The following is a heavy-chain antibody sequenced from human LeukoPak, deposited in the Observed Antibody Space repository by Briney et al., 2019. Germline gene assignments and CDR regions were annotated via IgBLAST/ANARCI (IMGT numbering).Heavy chain of an antibody. D-gene: IGHD2-8*01. J-gene: IGHJ4*02. CDR1: GDSFSSNSVT. V-gene: IGHV6-1*01. CDR2: TYYRSTWYN. CDR3: ARDWGRYCTNGVCYVFDY. Sequence: SQTLSLTCAISGDSFSSNSVTWNWIRQSPSRGLEWLGRTYYRSTWYNDYAVSVRGRITVNPDTSKNQFSLHLNSVTPEDTAVYYCARDWGRYCTNGVCYVFDYWGQGTLVTVSS.